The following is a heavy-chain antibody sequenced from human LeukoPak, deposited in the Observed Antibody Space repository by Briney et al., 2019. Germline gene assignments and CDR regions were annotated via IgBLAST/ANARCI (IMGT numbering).Heavy chain of an antibody. D-gene: IGHD2-15*01. J-gene: IGHJ4*02. Sequence: PGGSLRLSCAASGFTFSSHWMSWVRQAPGKGLEWVANIKQDGSEKYYVDSVKGRFTISRDNAKNSLYLQMNSLRAEDTAVYYCARERIGSRGHFDSWGQGTLATVSS. V-gene: IGHV3-7*01. CDR2: IKQDGSEK. CDR1: GFTFSSHW. CDR3: ARERIGSRGHFDS.